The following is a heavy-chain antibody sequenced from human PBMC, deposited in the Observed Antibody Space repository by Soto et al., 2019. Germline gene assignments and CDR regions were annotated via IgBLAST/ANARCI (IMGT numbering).Heavy chain of an antibody. CDR3: AKDKHHLPYLERLQYTYGLGAPAD. Sequence: QVQLVESGGGVVQPGRYLRLSCAASGFPFSRCGMHWVRQAAGKGLGWVATLSNDGRNKYYADSVKGLLTITRDNSKNTLYRQMNSLRAEDTVVYYCAKDKHHLPYLERLQYTYGLGAPADWGQGTLVTVSS. J-gene: IGHJ4*02. CDR1: GFPFSRCG. V-gene: IGHV3-30*18. D-gene: IGHD1-20*01. CDR2: LSNDGRNK.